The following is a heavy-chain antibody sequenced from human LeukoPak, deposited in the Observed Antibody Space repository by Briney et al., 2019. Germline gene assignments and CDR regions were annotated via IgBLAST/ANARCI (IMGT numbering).Heavy chain of an antibody. CDR3: AKSVYGSGNY. J-gene: IGHJ4*02. D-gene: IGHD3-10*01. CDR2: ISGGTT. V-gene: IGHV3-23*01. CDR1: GFTIGSYG. Sequence: GGSLRLSCAASGFTIGSYGMSWVRQAPGKGLEWVSSISGGTTYYADSVKGRFTISRDNSKNIVSLQMNSLRAEDTAVYYCAKSVYGSGNYWGQGTLVTVSS.